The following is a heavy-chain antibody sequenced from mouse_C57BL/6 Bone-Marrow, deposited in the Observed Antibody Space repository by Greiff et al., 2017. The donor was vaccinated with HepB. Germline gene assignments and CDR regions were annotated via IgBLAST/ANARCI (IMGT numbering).Heavy chain of an antibody. Sequence: EVHLVESGGGLVKPGGSLKLSCAASGFTFSDYGMHWVRQAPEKGLEWVAYISSGSSTIYYADTVKGRFTISRDNAKNTLFLQMTSLRSEDTAMYYCARLITTVVATYWYFDVWGTGTTVTVSS. CDR2: ISSGSSTI. D-gene: IGHD1-1*01. CDR3: ARLITTVVATYWYFDV. CDR1: GFTFSDYG. J-gene: IGHJ1*03. V-gene: IGHV5-17*01.